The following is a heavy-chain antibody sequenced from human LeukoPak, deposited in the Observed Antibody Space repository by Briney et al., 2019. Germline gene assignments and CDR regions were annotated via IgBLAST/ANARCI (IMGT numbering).Heavy chain of an antibody. CDR3: ASGLWFGGNDAFDI. Sequence: ASVKVSCKASGYTFTGYYMHWVRQAPGQGPEWMGRINPNSGGTNYAQKFQGRVTMTRDTSISTAYMELSRLRSDDTAVYYCASGLWFGGNDAFDIWGQGTMVTVSS. CDR1: GYTFTGYY. V-gene: IGHV1-2*06. CDR2: INPNSGGT. J-gene: IGHJ3*02. D-gene: IGHD3-10*01.